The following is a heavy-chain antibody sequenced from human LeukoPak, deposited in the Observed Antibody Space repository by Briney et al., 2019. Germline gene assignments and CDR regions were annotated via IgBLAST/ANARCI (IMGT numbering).Heavy chain of an antibody. D-gene: IGHD3-10*01. CDR1: GFTVSNKY. Sequence: GGPLRLSCAASGFTVSNKYMTWVRQAPGKGLEGVSLIYSDGRTYYADSVKGRCTISRDNSKNTLYMQMNSLRAEDTAVYYCANSWYYGSGSPWYFDYWGQGTLVTVSS. CDR3: ANSWYYGSGSPWYFDY. J-gene: IGHJ4*02. V-gene: IGHV3-53*05. CDR2: IYSDGRT.